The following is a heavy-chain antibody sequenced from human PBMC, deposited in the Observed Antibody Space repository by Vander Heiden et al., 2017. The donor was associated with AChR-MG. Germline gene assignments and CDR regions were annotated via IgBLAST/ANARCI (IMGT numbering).Heavy chain of an antibody. V-gene: IGHV1-69*01. CDR1: GGTFSSYA. J-gene: IGHJ4*02. D-gene: IGHD3-16*02. Sequence: QVQLVQSGAEVKKPGSPVKVSCKASGGTFSSYAISWVRQAPGQGLEWMGGIIPIFGTANYAQKFQGRVTITADESTSTAYMELSSLRSEDTAVYYCARAPLYDYIWGSYRTYFDYWGQGTLVTVSS. CDR2: IIPIFGTA. CDR3: ARAPLYDYIWGSYRTYFDY.